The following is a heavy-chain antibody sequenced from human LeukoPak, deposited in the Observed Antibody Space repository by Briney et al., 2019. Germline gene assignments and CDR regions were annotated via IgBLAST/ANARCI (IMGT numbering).Heavy chain of an antibody. J-gene: IGHJ4*02. CDR2: ISSSSSYI. CDR3: ASNFNCNGGSCYF. Sequence: PGGSLTLACAASGFTFSSYRMNWVRQAPGKGLEWLSSISSSSSYIYYADSVKGRFTISRDNAKNSLNLQMNNLRAEDTAVYYCASNFNCNGGSCYFWGQGTLVTVSS. V-gene: IGHV3-21*01. D-gene: IGHD2-15*01. CDR1: GFTFSSYR.